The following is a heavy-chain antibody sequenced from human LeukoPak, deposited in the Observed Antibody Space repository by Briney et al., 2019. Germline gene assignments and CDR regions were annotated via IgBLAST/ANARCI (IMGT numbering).Heavy chain of an antibody. CDR2: ISGSGGST. J-gene: IGHJ6*03. V-gene: IGHV3-23*01. CDR1: GFTFSSYA. Sequence: GGSLRLSCAASGFTFSSYAMSWVRQAPGKGLEWVSAISGSGGSTYYADSVKGRFTISRDNSKNTLYLQMNSLRAEDTAVYYCAKPIAVVPAADRNMDVWGKGTTVTVSS. D-gene: IGHD2-2*01. CDR3: AKPIAVVPAADRNMDV.